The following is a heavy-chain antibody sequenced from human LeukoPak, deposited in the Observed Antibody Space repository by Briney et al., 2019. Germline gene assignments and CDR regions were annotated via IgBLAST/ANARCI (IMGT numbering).Heavy chain of an antibody. CDR1: GFTFSSYG. Sequence: GGSLGLSCAASGFTFSSYGMHWVRQAPGKGLEWVAVISYDGSNKYYADSVRGRFTISRDNSKNTLYLHMTSLRAEDTAVYYCARNRDTAMVINYYYYGMDVWGQGTTVTVSS. J-gene: IGHJ6*02. V-gene: IGHV3-30*03. D-gene: IGHD5-18*01. CDR2: ISYDGSNK. CDR3: ARNRDTAMVINYYYYGMDV.